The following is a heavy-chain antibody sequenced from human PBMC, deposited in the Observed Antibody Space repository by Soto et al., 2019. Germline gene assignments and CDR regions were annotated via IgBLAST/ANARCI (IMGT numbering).Heavy chain of an antibody. CDR3: ARAVATLVPYFDY. D-gene: IGHD6-13*01. J-gene: IGHJ4*02. CDR1: GGSISSGDYY. Sequence: SETLSLTCTVSGGSISSGDYYWSWIRQPPGKGLEWIGYIYYSGSTYYNPSLKSRVTISVDTSKNQFSLKLSSVTAADTAVYYCARAVATLVPYFDYWGQGTLVTVSS. CDR2: IYYSGST. V-gene: IGHV4-30-4*01.